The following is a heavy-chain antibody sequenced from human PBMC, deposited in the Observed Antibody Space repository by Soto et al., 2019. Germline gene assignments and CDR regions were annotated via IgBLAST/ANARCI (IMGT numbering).Heavy chain of an antibody. J-gene: IGHJ5*02. CDR2: IYSSGST. Sequence: QVQLQESGPGLVKPSQTLSLTCTVSGASISSGDSFWSWIRQPPGKGLEWIAYIYSSGSTYYNPALKLRVAISIDTSKDQFSLNLSALTAAHTAVYYCASFHLSFDPWGQGTLVTVSS. CDR1: GASISSGDSF. V-gene: IGHV4-30-4*01. CDR3: ASFHLSFDP.